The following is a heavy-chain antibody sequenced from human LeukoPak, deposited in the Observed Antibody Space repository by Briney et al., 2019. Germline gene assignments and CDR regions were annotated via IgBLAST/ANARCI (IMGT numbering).Heavy chain of an antibody. CDR2: IYNFGST. Sequence: SETLSLTCTVSGGSISSYYWSWIRQSRGKGLEWVGHIYNFGSTNYNPSLKSRVTITVDTSKNQFSLKLSSVTAADTAVYYCARAIVVVVTAPPYWYFDLWGRGTLVTVSS. J-gene: IGHJ2*01. CDR1: GGSISSYY. CDR3: ARAIVVVVTAPPYWYFDL. V-gene: IGHV4-4*08. D-gene: IGHD2-21*02.